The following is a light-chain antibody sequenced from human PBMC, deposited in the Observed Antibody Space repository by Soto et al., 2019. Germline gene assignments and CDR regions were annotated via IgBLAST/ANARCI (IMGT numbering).Light chain of an antibody. V-gene: IGKV1-5*01. CDR2: DAS. CDR3: QQYWT. Sequence: DIQMTQSPSTLSASVGDRVTITCRASESISTWLAWYQQKPGRAPKLLIHDASNLESGVSSRFSGSGSGTDFTLTISSLQPQDFATYYCQQYWTFGQGTKVEIK. CDR1: ESISTW. J-gene: IGKJ2*01.